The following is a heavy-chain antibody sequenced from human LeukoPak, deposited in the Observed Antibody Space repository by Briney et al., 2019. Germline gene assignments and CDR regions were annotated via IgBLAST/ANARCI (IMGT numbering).Heavy chain of an antibody. D-gene: IGHD2-2*01. CDR1: GGSISSGSYY. J-gene: IGHJ5*02. Sequence: SQTLSLTCTVSGGSISSGSYYWSWIRQPAGKGLEWIGRIYTSGSTYYNPSLKSRVTISVDTSKNQFSLKLSSVTAADTAVYYCARYRYCSSTSCYAGGFDPWGQGTLVTVSS. CDR3: ARYRYCSSTSCYAGGFDP. CDR2: IYTSGST. V-gene: IGHV4-61*02.